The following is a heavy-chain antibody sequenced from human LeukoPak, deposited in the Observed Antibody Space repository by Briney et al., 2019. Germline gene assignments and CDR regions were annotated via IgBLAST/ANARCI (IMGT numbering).Heavy chain of an antibody. CDR3: ARHLSVGPTSFDT. Sequence: TSETLSLTCTVSGGSISSSSYYWGWIRQPPGKGLEWIGSIYYSGSTYYNPSLKSRVTISVDTSKNQFSLKLSSVTAADTAMYYCARHLSVGPTSFDTWGQGTLVTVSS. D-gene: IGHD1-26*01. CDR1: GGSISSSSYY. V-gene: IGHV4-39*01. CDR2: IYYSGST. J-gene: IGHJ4*02.